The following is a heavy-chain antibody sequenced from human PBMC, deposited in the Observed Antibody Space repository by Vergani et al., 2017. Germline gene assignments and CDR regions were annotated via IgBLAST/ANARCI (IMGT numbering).Heavy chain of an antibody. CDR1: GFTFSSYG. V-gene: IGHV3-30*02. CDR2: IRYDGSNK. J-gene: IGHJ4*02. CDR3: AKDDLSYSSGYFDY. D-gene: IGHD3-22*01. Sequence: QVQLVESGGGVVQPGGSLRLSCAASGFTFSSYGMHWVRQAPGKGLEWVAFIRYDGSNKYYADSVKGRFTISRDNSKNTLYLQMNSLRAEDTAVYYCAKDDLSYSSGYFDYWGQGTLVTVPS.